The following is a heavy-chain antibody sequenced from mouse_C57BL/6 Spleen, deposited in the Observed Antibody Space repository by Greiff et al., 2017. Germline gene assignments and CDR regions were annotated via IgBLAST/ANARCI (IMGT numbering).Heavy chain of an antibody. J-gene: IGHJ1*03. D-gene: IGHD1-1*01. CDR1: GFTFSSYG. CDR3: ERPRIVTTVYIDV. V-gene: IGHV5-6*01. CDR2: ISSGGSNT. Sequence: EVMLVESGGDLVKPGGSLKLSCAASGFTFSSYGMSWVRPTPDKRLEWVATISSGGSNTSYPDRVKGRFTIYRANAKNTLYMQMSSLKSEDTAMYYCERPRIVTTVYIDVWGTGTSVTVSS.